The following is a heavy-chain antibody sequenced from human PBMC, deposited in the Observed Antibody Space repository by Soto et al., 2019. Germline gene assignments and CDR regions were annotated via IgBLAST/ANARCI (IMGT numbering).Heavy chain of an antibody. J-gene: IGHJ4*02. V-gene: IGHV3-66*01. CDR3: ARDNYDSSGYYHRGFDY. CDR2: IYSGGST. D-gene: IGHD3-22*01. Sequence: EVPLVESGGGLVQPGGSLRLSCAASGFTVSSTCMSWVRQAPGEGLEWVSVIYSGGSTYYADSVKGGFTISRDNSKNTLYLQLNSLRAEDTAVYYCARDNYDSSGYYHRGFDYWGQGTLVTVSS. CDR1: GFTVSSTC.